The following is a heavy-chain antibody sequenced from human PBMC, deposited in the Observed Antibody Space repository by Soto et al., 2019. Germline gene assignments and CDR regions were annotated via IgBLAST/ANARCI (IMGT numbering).Heavy chain of an antibody. CDR2: IYHNENT. CDR1: GGSFSSNNW. J-gene: IGHJ4*02. CDR3: TSRWLIDWYYFDY. D-gene: IGHD3-22*01. Sequence: QVQLQESGPGLVKPSGTLSLTCAVSGGSFSSNNWWTWVRQPPGKGLEWIGEIYHNENTNYNPSLKSRVTISVDKSKNQFSLRLSSVTAADTAVYYCTSRWLIDWYYFDYWGQGTLVTVSS. V-gene: IGHV4-4*02.